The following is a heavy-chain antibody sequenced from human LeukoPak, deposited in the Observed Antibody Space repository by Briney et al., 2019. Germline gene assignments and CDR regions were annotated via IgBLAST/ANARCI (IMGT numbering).Heavy chain of an antibody. CDR2: IIQDGSEK. D-gene: IGHD3-9*01. V-gene: IGHV3-7*01. Sequence: GGSLRLSCAGSGFTFSSYWMVWVRQAPGKGLEGVADIIQDGSEKYYVESVKGGFTISRDNAKNSVYLQMSTLREEDTGVYYCARDKTGTWGPDYWGQGTLVTVSS. CDR1: GFTFSSYW. CDR3: ARDKTGTWGPDY. J-gene: IGHJ4*02.